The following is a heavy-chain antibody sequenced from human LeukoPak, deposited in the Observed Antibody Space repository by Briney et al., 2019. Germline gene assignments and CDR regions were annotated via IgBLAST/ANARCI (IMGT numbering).Heavy chain of an antibody. CDR3: ARDAEYGDYSFDY. V-gene: IGHV1-69*06. Sequence: SVKVSCKASGGTFSSYAISWVRQAPGQGLEWMGGIIPIFGTTNYAQKFQGRVSITADKSTSTAYMEPSSLRSEDTALYYCARDAEYGDYSFDYWGQGTLVTVSS. D-gene: IGHD4-17*01. CDR1: GGTFSSYA. CDR2: IIPIFGTT. J-gene: IGHJ4*02.